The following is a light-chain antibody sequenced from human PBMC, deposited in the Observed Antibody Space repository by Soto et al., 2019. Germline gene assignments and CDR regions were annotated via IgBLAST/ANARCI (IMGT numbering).Light chain of an antibody. V-gene: IGKV3-15*01. Sequence: EIVVTQSPATLSVSPGERATLSCRTSQSVSSNLAWYQQKPGQAPRLLIYGASTRATGVSVRFSGSGSGTEFTLTISSLQSEDFAVYYCQQYNNWPPVTFGPGTKVDI. J-gene: IGKJ3*01. CDR1: QSVSSN. CDR2: GAS. CDR3: QQYNNWPPVT.